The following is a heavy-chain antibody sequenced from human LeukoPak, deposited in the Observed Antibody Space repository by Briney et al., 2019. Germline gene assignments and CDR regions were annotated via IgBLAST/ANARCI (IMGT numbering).Heavy chain of an antibody. D-gene: IGHD1-26*01. CDR1: GYTLTELS. V-gene: IGHV1-24*01. CDR2: FDPEDGET. CDR3: ATSVVGAKRAHFDY. J-gene: IGHJ4*02. Sequence: ASVKVSCKVSGYTLTELSMHWVRQAPGKGLEWMGGFDPEDGETIYAQKFQGRVTMTEDTSTDTAYMELSSLRSEDTAAYYCATSVVGAKRAHFDYWGQGTLVTVSS.